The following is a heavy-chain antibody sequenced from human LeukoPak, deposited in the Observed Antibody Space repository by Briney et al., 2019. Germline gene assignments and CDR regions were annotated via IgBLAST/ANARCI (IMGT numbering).Heavy chain of an antibody. Sequence: ASVKVSCKASGYTFTGYSMHWVRQAPGQGLEWMGWINPNSGGTNYAQKFQGRVTMTRDTSISTAYMELSRLRSDDTAVYYCARGRITMIVAPLDYWGQGTLVTVSS. CDR3: ARGRITMIVAPLDY. D-gene: IGHD3-22*01. V-gene: IGHV1-2*02. CDR2: INPNSGGT. CDR1: GYTFTGYS. J-gene: IGHJ4*02.